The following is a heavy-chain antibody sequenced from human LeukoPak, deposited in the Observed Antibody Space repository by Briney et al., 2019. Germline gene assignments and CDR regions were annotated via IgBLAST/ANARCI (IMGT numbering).Heavy chain of an antibody. CDR2: IYSGGST. CDR1: GFIVNNNY. Sequence: PGGSLRLSCAASGFIVNNNYMNWVRQAPGKGLEWVSVIYSGGSTYYADSVKGRFTISRDNSKNTLYLQMNSLRAEDTAVYYCARAYSGSYDYWGQGTLVTVSS. CDR3: ARAYSGSYDY. V-gene: IGHV3-66*02. D-gene: IGHD1-26*01. J-gene: IGHJ4*02.